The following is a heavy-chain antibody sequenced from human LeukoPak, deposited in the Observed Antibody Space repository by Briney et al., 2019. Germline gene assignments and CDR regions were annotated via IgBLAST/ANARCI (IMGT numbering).Heavy chain of an antibody. CDR3: ARLRVTTGFDY. D-gene: IGHD2-21*02. CDR2: IYYSGIA. Sequence: PSETLSLTCTVSDGSITRSSYYWGWICQTPGEGLDWIGSIYYSGIAYYNPSLQGRVTMSVDTSKNQFSLKLNSVTVADTAVYFCARLRVTTGFDYWGQGIPVTVSS. J-gene: IGHJ4*02. V-gene: IGHV4-39*01. CDR1: DGSITRSSYY.